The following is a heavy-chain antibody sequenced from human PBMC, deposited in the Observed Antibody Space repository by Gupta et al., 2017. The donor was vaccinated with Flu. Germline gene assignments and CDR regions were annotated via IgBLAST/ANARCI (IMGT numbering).Heavy chain of an antibody. CDR3: AKGASRSRGVFDY. CDR2: ISGSGGST. D-gene: IGHD6-6*01. CDR1: FSSYA. Sequence: FSSYAMSWVRQAPGKGLEWVSAISGSGGSTYYADAVKGRFTISRDNSKNTLYLQMNSLRAEDTDVYYCAKGASRSRGVFDYGGQGTLVTVSS. V-gene: IGHV3-23*01. J-gene: IGHJ4*02.